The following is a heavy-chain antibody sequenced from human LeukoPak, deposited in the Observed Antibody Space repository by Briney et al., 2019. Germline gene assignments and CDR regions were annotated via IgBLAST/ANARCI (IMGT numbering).Heavy chain of an antibody. J-gene: IGHJ4*02. V-gene: IGHV3-23*01. CDR3: AKSFDLAVAGIDY. CDR2: INDSGDST. Sequence: GGYLRLYCASSGFTFSIHAMSWVRQAPGKGLEWVSGINDSGDSTYHADSVKGRFTISRDNSKNTLYLQMNSLRAEDTAVYYCAKSFDLAVAGIDYWGQGTLVTVSS. CDR1: GFTFSIHA. D-gene: IGHD6-19*01.